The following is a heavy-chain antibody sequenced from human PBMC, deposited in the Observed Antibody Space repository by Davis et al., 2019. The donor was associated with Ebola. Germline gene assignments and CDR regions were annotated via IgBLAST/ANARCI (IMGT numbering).Heavy chain of an antibody. V-gene: IGHV7-4-1*02. D-gene: IGHD6-19*01. CDR3: ARAPSSSDWEEEYFQH. CDR2: INTNTGTP. J-gene: IGHJ1*01. Sequence: AASVKVSCKASGYTFTSYAMNWVRQAPGQGLEWMGWINTNTGTPTFAQDFTGRFDFSLDTSVNTAYLQIISLKAEDTAVYYCARAPSSSDWEEEYFQHWGQGTLVTVSS. CDR1: GYTFTSYA.